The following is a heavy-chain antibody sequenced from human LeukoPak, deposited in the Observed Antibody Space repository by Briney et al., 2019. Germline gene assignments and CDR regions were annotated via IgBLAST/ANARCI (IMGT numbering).Heavy chain of an antibody. J-gene: IGHJ4*02. CDR1: GFTFSSYA. D-gene: IGHD4-17*01. Sequence: GGSLRLSCAASGFTFSSYAMSWVRQAPGKGLEWVSAISGSGGSTYYADSVKGRFAISRDNSKNTLYLQMNSLRAEDTAVYYCAKAINTQRTTVTTLFDYWGQGTLVTVSS. CDR3: AKAINTQRTTVTTLFDY. CDR2: ISGSGGST. V-gene: IGHV3-23*01.